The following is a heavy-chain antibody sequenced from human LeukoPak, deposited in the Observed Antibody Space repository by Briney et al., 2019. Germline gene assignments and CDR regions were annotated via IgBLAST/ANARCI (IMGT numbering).Heavy chain of an antibody. J-gene: IGHJ6*02. CDR3: ARASDSSGYSPLYYYYGMDV. D-gene: IGHD3-22*01. CDR1: GYTFTSYG. V-gene: IGHV1-18*01. Sequence: ASVKVSCKASGYTFTSYGISWVRQAPGQGLEWMGWISAYNGNTNYAQKLQGRVTMTTDTSTSTAYMELRSLRSDDTAVYYCARASDSSGYSPLYYYYGMDVWGQGTTVTVS. CDR2: ISAYNGNT.